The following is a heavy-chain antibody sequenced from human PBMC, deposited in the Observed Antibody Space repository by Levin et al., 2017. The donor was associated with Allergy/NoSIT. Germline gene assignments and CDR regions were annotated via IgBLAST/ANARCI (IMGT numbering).Heavy chain of an antibody. V-gene: IGHV3-49*04. CDR1: GFTFGDYG. CDR2: IRSKAYDGTT. J-gene: IGHJ4*02. D-gene: IGHD3-16*01. CDR3: TRADASYDWGFFDY. Sequence: GGSLRLSCTASGFTFGDYGMSWVRQAPGKGLEWVGFIRSKAYDGTTEYAASVKGRFTISRDDSKSIAYLEMNSLKTEDTAVYYCTRADASYDWGFFDYWGQGTLVTVSS.